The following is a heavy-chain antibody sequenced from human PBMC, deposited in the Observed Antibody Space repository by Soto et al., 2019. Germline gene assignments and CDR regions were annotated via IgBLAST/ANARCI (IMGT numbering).Heavy chain of an antibody. CDR2: IYPGDSDT. CDR3: ARHPGRPGIAVAGTPQSDYYYGMDV. J-gene: IGHJ6*02. V-gene: IGHV5-51*01. CDR1: GYSFTSYW. D-gene: IGHD6-19*01. Sequence: ESLKISCKGSGYSFTSYWIGWVRQMPGKGLEWMGIIYPGDSDTRYSPSFQGQVTISADKSISTAYLQWSSLKASDTAMYYCARHPGRPGIAVAGTPQSDYYYGMDVWGQGTTVTVSS.